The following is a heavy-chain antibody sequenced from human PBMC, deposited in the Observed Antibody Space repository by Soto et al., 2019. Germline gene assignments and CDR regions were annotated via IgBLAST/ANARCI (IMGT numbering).Heavy chain of an antibody. CDR3: ASSGITIFAGDAYDI. D-gene: IGHD3-3*01. CDR1: GFTFSSYE. CDR2: ISSSGSTI. Sequence: GGSLRLSCAASGFTFSSYEMNWVRQAPGKGLEWVSYISSSGSTIYYADSVKGRFTISRDNAKNSLYLQMNSLRAEATAVYYCASSGITIFAGDAYDIWGQGTMDTVSS. J-gene: IGHJ3*02. V-gene: IGHV3-48*03.